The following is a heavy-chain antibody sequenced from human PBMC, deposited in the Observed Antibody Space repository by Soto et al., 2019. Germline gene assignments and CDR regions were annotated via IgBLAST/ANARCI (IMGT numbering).Heavy chain of an antibody. Sequence: GGSLRLSCAASGFTFSDYWMHWVRQAPGKGLEWVSRIKRDGSTTNYADSVKGRFTISRDNAKNTLYLEMNSLRVEDTADYYWERGAINYYYGAVWGKGTTVTVSS. J-gene: IGHJ6*03. V-gene: IGHV3-74*01. CDR1: GFTFSDYW. CDR3: ERGAINYYYGAV. CDR2: IKRDGSTT.